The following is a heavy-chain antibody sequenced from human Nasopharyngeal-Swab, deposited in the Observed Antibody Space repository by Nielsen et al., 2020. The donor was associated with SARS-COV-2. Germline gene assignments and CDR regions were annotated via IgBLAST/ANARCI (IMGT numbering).Heavy chain of an antibody. CDR3: ARVRKESIAARPGVYYYYDYMDV. CDR1: GFTFSSYW. Sequence: WGSLRLSCAASGFTFSSYWMSWVRQAPGKGLEWLAYIIQDGSEKYYVDSVKGRFTISRDNAKNSLYLQMNSLRAEDTAVYYCARVRKESIAARPGVYYYYDYMDVWGKGTTVTVSS. CDR2: IIQDGSEK. D-gene: IGHD6-6*01. J-gene: IGHJ6*03. V-gene: IGHV3-7*03.